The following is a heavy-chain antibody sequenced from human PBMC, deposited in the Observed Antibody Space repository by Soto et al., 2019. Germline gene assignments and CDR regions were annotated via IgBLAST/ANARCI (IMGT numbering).Heavy chain of an antibody. CDR3: AREDDLWTNGHFDL. V-gene: IGHV3-23*01. CDR2: ISGSGGSA. D-gene: IGHD3-3*01. Sequence: EVQLLESGGGWVQPGGSLRLSCAASGFTFSSYDMSWVRQAPGKGLEWVSAISGSGGSAYYADSVKGRFTISRDNSRNTLYVQMNSLRSEDTAIYYCAREDDLWTNGHFDLWDQGTLVSVSS. CDR1: GFTFSSYD. J-gene: IGHJ3*01.